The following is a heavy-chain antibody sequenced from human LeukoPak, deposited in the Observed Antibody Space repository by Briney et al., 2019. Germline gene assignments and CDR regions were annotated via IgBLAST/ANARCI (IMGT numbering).Heavy chain of an antibody. J-gene: IGHJ4*02. CDR3: ASTRYYDRAW. D-gene: IGHD3-22*01. V-gene: IGHV4-39*01. CDR2: IYYSGST. Sequence: ASETLSLTCTVSGGSISSSSYYWGWIRQPPGKGLEWIGSIYYSGSTYYNPSLKSRVTISVDTSKNQFSLKLSSVTAADTAVYYCASTRYYDRAWWGQGTLVTVSS. CDR1: GGSISSSSYY.